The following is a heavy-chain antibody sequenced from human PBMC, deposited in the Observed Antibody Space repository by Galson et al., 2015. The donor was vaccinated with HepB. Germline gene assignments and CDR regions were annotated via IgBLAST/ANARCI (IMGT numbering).Heavy chain of an antibody. CDR2: IKEDGSEK. CDR1: GFSFSIYW. Sequence: SLRLSCAASGFSFSIYWMSWVRQAPGKGLEWVASIKEDGSEKYYVDSVKGRFTISRDNAKNSLYLQMNSLRVEDTAVYYCTRLGSSVKQPSSIDYYYYY. CDR3: TRLGSSVKQPSSIDYYYYY. D-gene: IGHD2-15*01. J-gene: IGHJ6*01. V-gene: IGHV3-7*03.